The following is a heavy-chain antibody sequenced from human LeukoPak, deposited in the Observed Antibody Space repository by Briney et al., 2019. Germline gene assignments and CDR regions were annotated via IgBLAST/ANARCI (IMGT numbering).Heavy chain of an antibody. J-gene: IGHJ3*02. V-gene: IGHV4-59*12. D-gene: IGHD2-2*01. Sequence: SETMSLTCTVSGGSISSYYWSWIRQPPGKGLEWIGYIYYSGSTNYNPSLKSRVTILVDRSKNQFSLKLSSVTAADTAVYYCARVDCSSTSCYRLNAFDAFDIWGQGTMDTVSS. CDR3: ARVDCSSTSCYRLNAFDAFDI. CDR2: IYYSGST. CDR1: GGSISSYY.